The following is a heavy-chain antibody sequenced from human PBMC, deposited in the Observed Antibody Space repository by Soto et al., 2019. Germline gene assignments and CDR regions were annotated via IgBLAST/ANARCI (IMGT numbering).Heavy chain of an antibody. Sequence: GGSLRLSCAASGFAFSNHGMHWVRQAPGKGLEWVTVIWYDGTNRFYADSVKGRFTISRDISENTVFLQMNSLRAEDTAVYYCARESSSGRRDRIDYWGQGTLVTVSS. J-gene: IGHJ4*02. CDR2: IWYDGTNR. CDR3: ARESSSGRRDRIDY. D-gene: IGHD6-19*01. V-gene: IGHV3-33*01. CDR1: GFAFSNHG.